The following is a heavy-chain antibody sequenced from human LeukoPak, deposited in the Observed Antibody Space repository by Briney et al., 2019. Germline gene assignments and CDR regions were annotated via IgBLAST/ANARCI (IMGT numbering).Heavy chain of an antibody. J-gene: IGHJ6*04. CDR3: AELGITMIGGV. CDR2: ISSSGSTI. CDR1: GFTFSSYE. Sequence: GVLRLSCAASGFTFSSYEMNWVRQAPGKGLEWVSYISSSGSTIYYADSVKGRFTISRDNAKNSLYLQMNSLGAEDTAVYYCAELGITMIGGVWGKGTTVTISS. D-gene: IGHD3-10*02. V-gene: IGHV3-48*03.